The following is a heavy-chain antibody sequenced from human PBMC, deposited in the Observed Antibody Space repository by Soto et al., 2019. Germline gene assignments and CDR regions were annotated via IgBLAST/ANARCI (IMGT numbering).Heavy chain of an antibody. D-gene: IGHD3-3*01. CDR1: GFTFSSYA. J-gene: IGHJ6*02. Sequence: EVQLLESGGGLVQPGGSLRLSCAASGFTFSSYAMSWVRQAPGKGLEWVSAISGSGGSTYYADSVKGRFTISRDNSKNTLYLQMNSLRAEDTAVYYCAKGNRYDFWSGYYEAYGMDVWGQGTTVTVSS. V-gene: IGHV3-23*01. CDR2: ISGSGGST. CDR3: AKGNRYDFWSGYYEAYGMDV.